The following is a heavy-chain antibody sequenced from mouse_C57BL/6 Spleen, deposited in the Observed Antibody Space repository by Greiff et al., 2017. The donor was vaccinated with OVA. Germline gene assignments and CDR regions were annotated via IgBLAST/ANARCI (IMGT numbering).Heavy chain of an antibody. D-gene: IGHD1-1*01. J-gene: IGHJ3*01. V-gene: IGHV5-4*01. CDR2: ISDGGSYT. CDR1: GFTFSSYA. CDR3: AREGNYYGSSYPFAY. Sequence: EVHLVESGGGLVKPGGSLKLSCAASGFTFSSYAMSWVRQTPEKRLEWVATISDGGSYTYYHDNVKGRFTISRDNAKNNLYLHMSHLKYEDTAMYYCAREGNYYGSSYPFAYWGQGTLVTVSA.